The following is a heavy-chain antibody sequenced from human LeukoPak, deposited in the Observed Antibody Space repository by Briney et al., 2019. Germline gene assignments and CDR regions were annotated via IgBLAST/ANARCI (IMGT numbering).Heavy chain of an antibody. CDR3: AHSRQYSAGLGY. CDR2: ISWDDDK. J-gene: IGHJ4*02. CDR1: GFSLSTSGVG. V-gene: IGHV2-5*02. D-gene: IGHD6-6*01. Sequence: SGPTLVKPTHTLTLTCTFSGFSLSTSGVGVGWIRQPPQKALEWLALISWDDDKRYNPSLKSRLTITKDTSKNQVVLTMTNMDPVDTATYYCAHSRQYSAGLGYWGQGTLVTVSS.